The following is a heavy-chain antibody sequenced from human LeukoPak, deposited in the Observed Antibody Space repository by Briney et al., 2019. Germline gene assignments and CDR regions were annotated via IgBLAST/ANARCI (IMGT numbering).Heavy chain of an antibody. J-gene: IGHJ5*02. V-gene: IGHV1-18*01. CDR3: ARMRWELHNWFDP. D-gene: IGHD1-26*01. CDR1: GYTFTSYG. Sequence: GASVKVSCKASGYTFTSYGISWVRQAPGQGLEWMGWISAYNGNTNYAQKLQGRVTMTTDTSASTAYMELSSLRSEDTAVYYCARMRWELHNWFDPWGQGTLVTVSS. CDR2: ISAYNGNT.